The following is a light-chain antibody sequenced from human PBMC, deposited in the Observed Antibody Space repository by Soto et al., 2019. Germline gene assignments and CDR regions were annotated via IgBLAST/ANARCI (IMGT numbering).Light chain of an antibody. V-gene: IGLV1-51*01. J-gene: IGLJ1*01. CDR1: SSNIGNNY. Sequence: QSVLTQPPSVSAAPGQKVTISCSGSSSNIGNNYVSWYQQLPGTAPKLLIYDNNKRPSGIPDRFSGSKSGTSATLGITGLQTGDEADYYCGTWDSSLRGGVFGTGTKLTVL. CDR3: GTWDSSLRGGV. CDR2: DNN.